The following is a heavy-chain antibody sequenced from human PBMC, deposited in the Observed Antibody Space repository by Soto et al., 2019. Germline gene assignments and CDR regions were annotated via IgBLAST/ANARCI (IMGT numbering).Heavy chain of an antibody. CDR2: ISGSGGST. D-gene: IGHD3-22*01. CDR3: ARRAVVVTTSRAWLDP. CDR1: GFTFSSYA. Sequence: PGGSLRLSCAASGFTFSSYAMSWVRQAPGKGLEWVSAISGSGGSTYYADSVKGRFTISRDNSKNTLNLQMNSLRAQATTVYYCARRAVVVTTSRAWLDPWGEGTLVTVSS. V-gene: IGHV3-23*01. J-gene: IGHJ5*02.